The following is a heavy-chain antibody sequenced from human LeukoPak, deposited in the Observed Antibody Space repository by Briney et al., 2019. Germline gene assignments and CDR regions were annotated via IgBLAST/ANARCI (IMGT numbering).Heavy chain of an antibody. Sequence: GGSLRLSCAASGFTFSSYWMHWVRQAPGKGLVWVSRINTDGSTTSYADSVKGRFTISRDNAKNSLYLQMNSLSAEDTAVYYCARDIGSTGARFAFDIWGQGTMVTVSS. J-gene: IGHJ3*02. CDR3: ARDIGSTGARFAFDI. V-gene: IGHV3-74*01. CDR2: INTDGSTT. D-gene: IGHD3-10*01. CDR1: GFTFSSYW.